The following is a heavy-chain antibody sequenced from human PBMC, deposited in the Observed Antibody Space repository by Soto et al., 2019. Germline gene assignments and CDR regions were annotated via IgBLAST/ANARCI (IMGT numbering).Heavy chain of an antibody. Sequence: GGSLRLSCAASGFTFSSSGMHGVRQAPGKGLEWVAVISYDGSNKYYADSVKGRFTISRDNSKNTLYLQMNSLRAEDTAVYYCAKERSSSWYAFDYWGQGTLVTVSS. V-gene: IGHV3-30*18. CDR1: GFTFSSSG. D-gene: IGHD6-13*01. CDR3: AKERSSSWYAFDY. CDR2: ISYDGSNK. J-gene: IGHJ4*02.